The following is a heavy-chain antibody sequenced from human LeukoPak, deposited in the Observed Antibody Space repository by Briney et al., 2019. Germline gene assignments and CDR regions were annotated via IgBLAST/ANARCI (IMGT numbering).Heavy chain of an antibody. D-gene: IGHD3-16*01. CDR2: IESDERNK. CDR3: ARDWGYLDS. J-gene: IGHJ4*02. V-gene: IGHV3-33*05. Sequence: PGESLRLSCTASGFTFSSYGIHWVRQAPGKGLEWVAFIESDERNKHYADSVKGRFTISRDNSKNTLYLQMNGLRAEDTAVYYCARDWGYLDSWGQGTLVTVSS. CDR1: GFTFSSYG.